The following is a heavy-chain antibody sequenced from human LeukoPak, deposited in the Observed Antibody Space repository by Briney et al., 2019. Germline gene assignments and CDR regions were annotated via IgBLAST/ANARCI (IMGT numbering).Heavy chain of an antibody. CDR3: AREQLLRVGWFDP. CDR1: GGSISSYY. V-gene: IGHV4-59*01. CDR2: IYYSGST. J-gene: IGHJ5*02. Sequence: PSETLSLTCTVSGGSISSYYWSWIRQPPGKGLEWIGYIYYSGSTNYNPSLKSRVTISVDTSKNQFSLKLSSVTAADTAVYYCAREQLLRVGWFDPWGQGTLVTVSS. D-gene: IGHD2-2*01.